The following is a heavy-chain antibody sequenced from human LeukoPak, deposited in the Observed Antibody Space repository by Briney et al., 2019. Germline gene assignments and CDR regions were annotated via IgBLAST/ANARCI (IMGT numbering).Heavy chain of an antibody. J-gene: IGHJ6*03. Sequence: PGGSLRLSCAASGFTFSSYWMSWVRQAPGKGLEWVANIKQDGSEKYYVDSVKGRFTISRDNAKNSLYLQMNSLRAEDTAVYYCARDPPDCSSTSCYFGYYYYYMDVWGKGTTVTVSS. D-gene: IGHD2-2*01. CDR2: IKQDGSEK. CDR3: ARDPPDCSSTSCYFGYYYYYMDV. CDR1: GFTFSSYW. V-gene: IGHV3-7*01.